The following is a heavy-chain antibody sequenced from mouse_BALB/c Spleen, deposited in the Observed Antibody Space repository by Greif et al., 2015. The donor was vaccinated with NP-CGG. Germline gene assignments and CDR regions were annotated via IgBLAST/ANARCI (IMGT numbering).Heavy chain of an antibody. CDR3: ARFGNYPYYFDY. V-gene: IGHV1-87*01. J-gene: IGHJ2*01. CDR1: GYTFTSYW. CDR2: IYPGDGDT. D-gene: IGHD2-1*01. Sequence: VQLQQSGAELARPGASVKLSCKASGYTFTSYWMQWVKQRPGQGLEWIGAIYPGDGDTRYTQKFKGKATLTADKSSSTAYMQLSSLASEDSAVYYCARFGNYPYYFDYWGQGTTLTVSS.